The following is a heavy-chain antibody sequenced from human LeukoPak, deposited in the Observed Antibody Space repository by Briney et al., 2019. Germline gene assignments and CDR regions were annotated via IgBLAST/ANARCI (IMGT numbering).Heavy chain of an antibody. J-gene: IGHJ4*02. Sequence: PGGSLRLSCAASGFTFSSYAMSWVRQAPGKGLEWVSATSGSGGSTYYADSVKGRFTISRDNSKNTLYLQMNSLRAEDTAVYYCAKGIQLWLLPLGYWGQGTPVTVSS. CDR3: AKGIQLWLLPLGY. CDR2: TSGSGGST. D-gene: IGHD5-18*01. CDR1: GFTFSSYA. V-gene: IGHV3-23*01.